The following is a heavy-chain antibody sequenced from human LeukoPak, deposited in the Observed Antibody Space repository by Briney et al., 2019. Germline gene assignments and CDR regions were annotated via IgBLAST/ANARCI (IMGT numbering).Heavy chain of an antibody. CDR2: IYYSGST. D-gene: IGHD3-10*01. V-gene: IGHV4-39*07. CDR3: ARDSLLWFGEFSDY. J-gene: IGHJ4*02. CDR1: GGSISSYY. Sequence: SETLSLTCTVSGGSISSYYWGWIRQPPGKGLEWIGSIYYSGSTYYNPSLKSRVTISVDTSKNQFSLKLSSVTAADTAVYYCARDSLLWFGEFSDYWGQGTLVTVSS.